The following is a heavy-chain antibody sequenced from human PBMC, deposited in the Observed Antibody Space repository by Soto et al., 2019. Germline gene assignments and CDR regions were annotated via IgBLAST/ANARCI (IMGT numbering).Heavy chain of an antibody. Sequence: GGSLRLSCAASGFTFSSYGMHWVRQAPGKGLEWVAVIWYDGSNKYYADSVKGRFTISRDNSKNTLYLQMNSLRAEDTAVFYCARESYGSGSYYNANWFDPWGQGTLVTVSS. J-gene: IGHJ5*02. D-gene: IGHD3-10*01. V-gene: IGHV3-33*01. CDR2: IWYDGSNK. CDR1: GFTFSSYG. CDR3: ARESYGSGSYYNANWFDP.